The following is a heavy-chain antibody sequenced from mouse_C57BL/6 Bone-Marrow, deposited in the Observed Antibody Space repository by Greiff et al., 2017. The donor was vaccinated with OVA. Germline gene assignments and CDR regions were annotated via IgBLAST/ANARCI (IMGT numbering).Heavy chain of an antibody. D-gene: IGHD2-4*01. CDR2: IYPRSGNT. V-gene: IGHV1-81*01. CDR1: GYTFTSYG. CDR3: ARKPHDYSPRFAY. J-gene: IGHJ3*01. Sequence: QVQLQQSGAELARPGASVKLSCKASGYTFTSYGISWVKQRTGQGLEWIGEIYPRSGNTYYNEKFKGKATLTADKSSSTAYMELRSLTSEDSAVYFCARKPHDYSPRFAYWGQGTLVTVSA.